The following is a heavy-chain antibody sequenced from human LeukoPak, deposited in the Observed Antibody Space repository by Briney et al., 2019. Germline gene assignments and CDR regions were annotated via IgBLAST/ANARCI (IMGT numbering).Heavy chain of an antibody. CDR2: INSDGSST. J-gene: IGHJ4*02. V-gene: IGHV3-74*01. D-gene: IGHD1-26*01. CDR1: GFSFSDYW. CDR3: ARRPYSTSLGYYFDY. Sequence: PGGSLRLSCVASGFSFSDYWMHWVRQAPGKGLVWVSHINSDGSSTNYADSVKGRFTVSRDNAKNTLYLQMNSLRAEDTAVYYCARRPYSTSLGYYFDYWGQGTLVTVSS.